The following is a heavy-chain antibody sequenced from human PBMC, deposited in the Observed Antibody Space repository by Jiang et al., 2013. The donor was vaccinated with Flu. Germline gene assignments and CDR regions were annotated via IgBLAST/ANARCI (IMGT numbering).Heavy chain of an antibody. CDR1: TFSSYA. CDR2: IIPILGIA. CDR3: ARVGGQYDSSGYYYFDY. V-gene: IGHV1-69*10. J-gene: IGHJ4*02. Sequence: TFSSYAISWVRQAPGQGLEWMGGIIPILGIANYAQKFQGRVTITADKSTSTAYMELSSLRSEDTAVYYCARVGGQYDSSGYYYFDYWGQGTLVTVSS. D-gene: IGHD3-22*01.